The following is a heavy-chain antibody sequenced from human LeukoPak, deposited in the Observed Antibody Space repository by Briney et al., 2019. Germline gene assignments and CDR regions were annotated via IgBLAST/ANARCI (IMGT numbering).Heavy chain of an antibody. J-gene: IGHJ3*02. D-gene: IGHD6-13*01. Sequence: GGSLRLSCAASGFTFSSYWMSWVRQAPGKGLEWVANIKQDGSEKYYVDSVKGRFTISRDNAKNSLYLQMNSLRAEDTTVYYCARAIGYSSSWYLGGAFDTWGQGTMVTVSS. CDR1: GFTFSSYW. CDR3: ARAIGYSSSWYLGGAFDT. V-gene: IGHV3-7*01. CDR2: IKQDGSEK.